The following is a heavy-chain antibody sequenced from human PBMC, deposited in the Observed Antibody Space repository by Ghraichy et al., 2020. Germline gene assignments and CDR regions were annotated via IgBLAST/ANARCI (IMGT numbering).Heavy chain of an antibody. CDR2: IYYTGST. Sequence: SETLSLTCTVSGGSISSSSYYWGWIRQPPGKGLEWIGSIYYTGSTYYNPSLKSRVTISASKNQFSLKLSSVTAADTAVYHCARHRLRVGATTARFDYWGQGTLVTVSS. D-gene: IGHD1-26*01. V-gene: IGHV4-39*01. CDR3: ARHRLRVGATTARFDY. J-gene: IGHJ4*02. CDR1: GGSISSSSYY.